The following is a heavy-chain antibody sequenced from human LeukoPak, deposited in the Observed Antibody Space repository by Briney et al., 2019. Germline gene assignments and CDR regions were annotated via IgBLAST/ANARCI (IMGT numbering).Heavy chain of an antibody. J-gene: IGHJ4*02. CDR2: ISYDGSNK. D-gene: IGHD6-25*01. V-gene: IGHV3-30-3*01. CDR3: AKSAAGFDY. Sequence: GRSLRLSCAASGFTFSSYAMHWVRQAPGKGLEWVAVISYDGSNKYYADSAKGRFTISRDNSKNTLYLQMNSLRAEDTAVYYRAKSAAGFDYWGQGTLVTVSS. CDR1: GFTFSSYA.